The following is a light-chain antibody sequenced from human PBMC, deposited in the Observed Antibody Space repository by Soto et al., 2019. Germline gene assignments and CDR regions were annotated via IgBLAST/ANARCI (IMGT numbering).Light chain of an antibody. CDR1: TSNIGANYD. CDR2: EVS. CDR3: SSYTSSHVV. V-gene: IGLV2-14*01. Sequence: QSVLTQPPSLSGAPGQRVTISCTGTTSNIGANYDVHWYQQHPGKAPKLMIYEVSNRPSGVSNRFSGSKSGNTASLTISGLQAEDEADYYCSSYTSSHVVFGGGTKVTVL. J-gene: IGLJ2*01.